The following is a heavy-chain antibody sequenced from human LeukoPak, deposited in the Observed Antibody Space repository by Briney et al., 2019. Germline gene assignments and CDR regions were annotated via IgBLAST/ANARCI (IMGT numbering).Heavy chain of an antibody. J-gene: IGHJ6*03. CDR3: ARRLGIGYCSGVSCYYYMDV. CDR2: VYYSGST. CDR1: GGSISGYY. D-gene: IGHD2-15*01. Sequence: SETLSLTCTVSGGSISGYYWSWIRQPPGKGLEWIGCVYYSGSTNYNPSLKNRVSMSVDTSKNQFSLKLNSVTAADTAVYYCARRLGIGYCSGVSCYYYMDVWGKGTTVTVSS. V-gene: IGHV4-59*01.